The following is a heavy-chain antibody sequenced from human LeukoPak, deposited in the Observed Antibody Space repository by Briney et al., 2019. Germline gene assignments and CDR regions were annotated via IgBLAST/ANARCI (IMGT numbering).Heavy chain of an antibody. V-gene: IGHV3-74*01. CDR1: GFTLSGFW. CDR2: INRDGSSA. D-gene: IGHD3-22*01. Sequence: GGSLRLSCAASGFTLSGFWMHWIRQAPGKGLMWLSRINRDGSSADYADSVKGRFTISRDNARSTLDLQMNSLRVEDTAVYYCARVDSNGWAFEYWGQGTLVTVSS. J-gene: IGHJ4*02. CDR3: ARVDSNGWAFEY.